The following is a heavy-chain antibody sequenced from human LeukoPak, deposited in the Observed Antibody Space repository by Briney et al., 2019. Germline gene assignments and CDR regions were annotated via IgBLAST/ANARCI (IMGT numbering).Heavy chain of an antibody. V-gene: IGHV3-48*02. CDR1: GFTFSSYG. D-gene: IGHD3-10*01. CDR3: VRGAIDY. J-gene: IGHJ4*02. Sequence: PGRSLRLSCAASGFTFSSYGMHWVRQAPRKGLEWVSYISSRSTTKSYTDSVRGRFTISRDNAKNSVWLQMKSLRDEDTAVYYCVRGAIDYWGQGALVTVSS. CDR2: ISSRSTTK.